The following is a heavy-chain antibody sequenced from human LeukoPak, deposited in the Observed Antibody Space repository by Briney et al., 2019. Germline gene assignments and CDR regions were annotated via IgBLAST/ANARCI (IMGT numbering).Heavy chain of an antibody. CDR1: GGSFSGYY. D-gene: IGHD3-10*01. CDR3: WRNGSGSYYISKSYYFDY. Sequence: PSETLFLTCAAYGGSFSGYYWSWIRQPPGKGLEWVGEINHSGSTNYNPSLKNRVTISVDTYKNQILHMQRYVAGADKAAYYCWRNGSGSYYISKSYYFDYWVQGTLVTVSS. J-gene: IGHJ4*02. V-gene: IGHV4-34*01. CDR2: INHSGST.